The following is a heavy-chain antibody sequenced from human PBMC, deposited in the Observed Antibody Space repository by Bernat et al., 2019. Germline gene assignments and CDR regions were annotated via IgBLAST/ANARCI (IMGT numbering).Heavy chain of an antibody. CDR1: GFTFSNAW. Sequence: EVQLVESGGGLVKPGGSLRLSCAASGFTFSNAWMNWVRQAPGKGLEWVSSISSSSSYIYYADSVKGRFTISRDNAKNSLYLQMNSLRAEDTAVYYCARIDASIAAAGTDDYWGQGTLVTVSS. CDR2: ISSSSSYI. CDR3: ARIDASIAAAGTDDY. J-gene: IGHJ4*02. V-gene: IGHV3-21*01. D-gene: IGHD6-13*01.